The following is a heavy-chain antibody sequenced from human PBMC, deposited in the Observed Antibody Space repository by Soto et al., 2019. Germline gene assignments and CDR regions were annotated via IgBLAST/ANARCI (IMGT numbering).Heavy chain of an antibody. CDR2: MNPNSGNT. J-gene: IGHJ5*02. CDR3: ARTLPIEYSCSLAENWFVP. CDR1: GYTFTSYD. D-gene: IGHD6-6*01. V-gene: IGHV1-8*01. Sequence: QVQLVQSGAEVKKPGASVKVSCKASGYTFTSYDINWVRQATGQGLEWMGWMNPNSGNTGYAQKSQGRVTMTRNTSISTAYMALSSLRSQDTAVYYCARTLPIEYSCSLAENWFVPWGQGTLATVSS.